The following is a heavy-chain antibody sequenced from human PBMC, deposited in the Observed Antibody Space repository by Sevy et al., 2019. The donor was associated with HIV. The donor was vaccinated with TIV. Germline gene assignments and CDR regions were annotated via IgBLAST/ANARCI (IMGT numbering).Heavy chain of an antibody. CDR1: GFTFSSYV. D-gene: IGHD3-22*01. Sequence: GGSLRLSCAASGFTFSSYVMRWVRQAPGKGLEWVSAISDSGGSTYYADSVKGLFTISRDNSKNTLYLLMNSLRAEDTAVYYCAKGGYYDSSGYLPFDYWGQGTLVTVSS. J-gene: IGHJ4*02. CDR2: ISDSGGST. V-gene: IGHV3-23*01. CDR3: AKGGYYDSSGYLPFDY.